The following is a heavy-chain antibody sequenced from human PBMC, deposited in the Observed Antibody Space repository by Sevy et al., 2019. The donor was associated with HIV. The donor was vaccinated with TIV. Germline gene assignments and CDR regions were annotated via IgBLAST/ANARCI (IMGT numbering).Heavy chain of an antibody. J-gene: IGHJ4*02. CDR3: VREGVGGYSYSLDY. CDR2: MKEDGSEK. V-gene: IGHV3-7*01. Sequence: RGSLRLSCAASGFTFSVYWMSWVRQAPGKGLEWVATMKEDGSEKYYVDSVKGRFTISRDNAKNSLYLQMNSLRAEDTAVYYCVREGVGGYSYSLDYWGQGTLVTVSS. D-gene: IGHD5-18*01. CDR1: GFTFSVYW.